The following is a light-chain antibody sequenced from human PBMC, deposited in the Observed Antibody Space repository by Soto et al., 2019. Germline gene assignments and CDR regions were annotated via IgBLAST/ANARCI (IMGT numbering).Light chain of an antibody. Sequence: EVGMTQSPATLSVSPGERATLSCRASQSVRSNLVWYQQKPGQAPRLLIYDASTRATGIPGRFSVSGSGTEFTLSISSLQSEDFALYFCQQGNNSPYTFGHGTKLEIK. CDR2: DAS. CDR1: QSVRSN. CDR3: QQGNNSPYT. J-gene: IGKJ2*01. V-gene: IGKV3-15*01.